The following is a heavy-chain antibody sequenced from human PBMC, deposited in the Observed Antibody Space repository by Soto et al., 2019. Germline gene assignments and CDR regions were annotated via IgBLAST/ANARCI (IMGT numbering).Heavy chain of an antibody. J-gene: IGHJ4*02. D-gene: IGHD6-19*01. Sequence: EVQLLDSGGGLVQPGGSLRLSCAASGFTFSSDAMSWVRQAPGKGLGWVSGISGSGGSTYYADSVKGRFTISRDNSKNTLYLQMNSLRAEDTAVYYCVKGPGPGQWLATGSYYFDYWGQGTLVTVSS. V-gene: IGHV3-23*01. CDR3: VKGPGPGQWLATGSYYFDY. CDR1: GFTFSSDA. CDR2: ISGSGGST.